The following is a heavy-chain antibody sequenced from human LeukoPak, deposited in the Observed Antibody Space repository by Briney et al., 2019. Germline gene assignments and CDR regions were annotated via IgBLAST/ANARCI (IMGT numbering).Heavy chain of an antibody. CDR1: GYSISSGYY. J-gene: IGHJ5*02. V-gene: IGHV4-38-2*02. D-gene: IGHD6-19*01. CDR2: FYHSGSN. Sequence: PSETLSLTCTVSGYSISSGYYWAWIRQPSGKGLEWIGSFYHSGSNYYNPSLRSRVTISIDTSKNQFSLKLSSVTAADTAVYYCARVTQWLVQGHWFDPWGQGTLVTVSS. CDR3: ARVTQWLVQGHWFDP.